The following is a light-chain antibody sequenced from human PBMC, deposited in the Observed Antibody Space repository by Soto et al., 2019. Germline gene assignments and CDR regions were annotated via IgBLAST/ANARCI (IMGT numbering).Light chain of an antibody. CDR1: QSVSSNS. CDR2: GAS. V-gene: IGKV3-20*01. CDR3: QQYGSSGT. Sequence: EIVLTQSPGTLSLSPGEGDTLSCRASQSVSSNSLAWYQQKPGQAPRLLIYGASSRATGIPDRFSGSGSGTDFTLTISRLEPEDFAVYYCQQYGSSGTFGQGTKVDIK. J-gene: IGKJ1*01.